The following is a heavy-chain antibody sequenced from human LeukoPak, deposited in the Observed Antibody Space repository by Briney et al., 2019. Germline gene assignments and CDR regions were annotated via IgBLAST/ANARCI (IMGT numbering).Heavy chain of an antibody. J-gene: IGHJ6*02. CDR1: GGXISPYY. CDR3: ARLAYDFWSGWPSEGMDV. V-gene: IGHV4-59*08. CDR2: IYYSGST. Sequence: PSETLSLTCIVSGGXISPYYWSWIRQPPGKGLEWIGYIYYSGSTNYNPSLKSRVTISVDTSKNQFSLKLSSVTAADTAVYYCARLAYDFWSGWPSEGMDVWGQGTTVTVSS. D-gene: IGHD3-3*01.